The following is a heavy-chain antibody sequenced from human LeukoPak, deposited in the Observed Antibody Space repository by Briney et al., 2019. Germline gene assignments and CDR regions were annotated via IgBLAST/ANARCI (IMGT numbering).Heavy chain of an antibody. CDR2: TYYRSRWYD. D-gene: IGHD6-25*01. Sequence: SQTLSLTCAISEYSVSSNSAAWNWIRQSPSRGLEWLGRTYYRSRWYDDYAVSVKSRMTINPDTSKNQFSLHLNSVTPEDTAVYYCARGRSGYWVSLFEYWGQGILVTVSS. CDR1: EYSVSSNSAA. V-gene: IGHV6-1*01. CDR3: ARGRSGYWVSLFEY. J-gene: IGHJ4*02.